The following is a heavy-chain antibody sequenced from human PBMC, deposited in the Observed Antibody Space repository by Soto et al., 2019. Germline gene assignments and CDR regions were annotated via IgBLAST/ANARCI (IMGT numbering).Heavy chain of an antibody. V-gene: IGHV4-59*01. D-gene: IGHD3-3*01. CDR1: GGSISSYY. J-gene: IGHJ6*03. CDR3: ARVPYYDFWSGAPNDYYYYYMDV. Sequence: SETLSLTCTVSGGSISSYYWSWIWQPPGKGLEWIGYIYYSGSTNYNPSLKSRVTISVDTSKNQFSLKLSSVTAADTAVYYCARVPYYDFWSGAPNDYYYYYMDVWGKGTTVTVSS. CDR2: IYYSGST.